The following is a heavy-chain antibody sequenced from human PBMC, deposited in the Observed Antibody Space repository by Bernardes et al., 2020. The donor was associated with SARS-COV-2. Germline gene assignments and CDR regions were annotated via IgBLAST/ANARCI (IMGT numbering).Heavy chain of an antibody. CDR2: INPDGSTT. D-gene: IGHD5-12*01. V-gene: IGHV3-74*01. CDR3: TRGGYEPFDY. CDR1: GFTLGSYW. Sequence: GGSLRLSCAASGFTLGSYWMHWARQAPGKGLVWVSRINPDGSTTTYADSVKGRFTVSRDNAENTLYLQMNSLRADDTAVYYSTRGGYEPFDYWGQGTLVTVS. J-gene: IGHJ4*02.